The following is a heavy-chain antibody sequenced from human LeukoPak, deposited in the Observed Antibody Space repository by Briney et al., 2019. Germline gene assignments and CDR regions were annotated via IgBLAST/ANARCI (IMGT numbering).Heavy chain of an antibody. D-gene: IGHD3-10*01. CDR3: AKEPNYYGSGSRLFDY. CDR1: GLTFSSYA. CDR2: ISGSGGST. V-gene: IGHV3-23*01. Sequence: GGSLRLSCAASGLTFSSYAMSWVRQAPGKGLEWVSVISGSGGSTYYADSVKGRFAISRDNSKNTLYLQMNSLRAEDTAVYYCAKEPNYYGSGSRLFDYWGQGALVTVSS. J-gene: IGHJ4*02.